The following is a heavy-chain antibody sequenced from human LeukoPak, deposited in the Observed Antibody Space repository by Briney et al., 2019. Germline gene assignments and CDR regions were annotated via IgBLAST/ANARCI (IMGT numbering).Heavy chain of an antibody. D-gene: IGHD3-10*01. CDR3: ARDHRSASESYYFDY. V-gene: IGHV3-53*01. CDR1: GLTGSHNY. Sequence: GGSLRLSCAASGLTGSHNYVSWVRQAPGKGLEWVSAIHTSGDTCYADSVKGRFTISRDTSKNTLYLQINSLRAEDTAVYYCARDHRSASESYYFDYWGQGTLVTVSS. J-gene: IGHJ4*02. CDR2: IHTSGDT.